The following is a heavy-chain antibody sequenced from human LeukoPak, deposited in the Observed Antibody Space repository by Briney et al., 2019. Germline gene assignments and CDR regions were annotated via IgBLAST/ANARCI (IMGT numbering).Heavy chain of an antibody. CDR2: INHSGST. CDR1: GGSFSGYY. Sequence: SETLSLTCAVYGGSFSGYYWSWIRQPPGKGLEWIGEINHSGSTNYNPSLKSRVTISVDTSKNQFSLKLSSVTAADTAVYYCARDWSANNWFDPWGQGTLATVSS. V-gene: IGHV4-34*01. CDR3: ARDWSANNWFDP. D-gene: IGHD6-25*01. J-gene: IGHJ5*02.